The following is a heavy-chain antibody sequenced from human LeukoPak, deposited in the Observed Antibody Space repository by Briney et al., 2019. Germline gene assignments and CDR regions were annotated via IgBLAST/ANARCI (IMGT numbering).Heavy chain of an antibody. Sequence: SETLSLTCTVSGGSISSYYWSWIRQPPGKGLEWIGYIYYSGSTNYNPSLKSRVTISVDTSKNQFSLKLSSVTAADTAVYYCARSTEYYYDSSGYLFDYWGQGTLVTVSS. D-gene: IGHD3-22*01. CDR3: ARSTEYYYDSSGYLFDY. CDR2: IYYSGST. CDR1: GGSISSYY. J-gene: IGHJ4*02. V-gene: IGHV4-59*08.